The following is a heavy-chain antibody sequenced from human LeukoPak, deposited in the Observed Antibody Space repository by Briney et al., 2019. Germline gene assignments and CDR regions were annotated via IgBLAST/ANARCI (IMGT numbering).Heavy chain of an antibody. CDR2: ISSSGSTI. CDR1: GFTFSDYY. CDR3: AREAGYYDSSGYNDY. V-gene: IGHV3-11*01. Sequence: GGSLRLSCAASGFTFSDYYMSWIRQAPGEGLEWVSYISSSGSTIYYADSVKGRFTISRDNAKNSLYLQMNSLRAEDTAVYYCAREAGYYDSSGYNDYWGQGTLVTVSS. D-gene: IGHD3-22*01. J-gene: IGHJ4*02.